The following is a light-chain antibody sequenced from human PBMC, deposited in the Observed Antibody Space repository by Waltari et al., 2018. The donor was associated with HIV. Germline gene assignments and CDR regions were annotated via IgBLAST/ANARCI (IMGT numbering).Light chain of an antibody. CDR1: SSDVGDYNY. V-gene: IGLV2-14*01. Sequence: QSALTQPASVSGSPGQSITISCTGTSSDVGDYNYVSWYQQHPGKAPKLIIYDVSNRPAGVSNRFSGSKSGHTASLTISGLQTEDEADYYCSSYTSSSTRVFGTGTKVTVL. CDR3: SSYTSSSTRV. J-gene: IGLJ1*01. CDR2: DVS.